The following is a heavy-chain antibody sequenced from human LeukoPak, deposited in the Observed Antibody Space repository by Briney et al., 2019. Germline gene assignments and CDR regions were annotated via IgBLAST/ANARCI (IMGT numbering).Heavy chain of an antibody. CDR1: GGTFSSYA. CDR2: IIPIFGTA. J-gene: IGHJ6*03. V-gene: IGHV1-69*05. CDR3: ASPYVDRQNPYYYYYMDV. D-gene: IGHD3-16*01. Sequence: ASVKVSCKASGGTFSSYAISWVRQAPGQGLEWMGGIIPIFGTANYAQKFQGRVTITTDESTSTAYMELSSLRSEDTAVYYCASPYVDRQNPYYYYYMDVWGKGTTVTVSS.